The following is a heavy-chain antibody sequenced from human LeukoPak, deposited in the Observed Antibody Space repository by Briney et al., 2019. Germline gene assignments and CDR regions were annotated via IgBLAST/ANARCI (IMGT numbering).Heavy chain of an antibody. D-gene: IGHD6-13*01. CDR3: ARGNVAAGWFDP. CDR1: GGAISSYY. Sequence: PSETLSLTCTVSGGAISSYYWGWIPQPPGKGLEWIGYIYYSGSTNYTPSLKSRVTISVDTSKNQFSLKLSSVTAADTAVYYCARGNVAAGWFDPWGQGTLVTVSS. V-gene: IGHV4-59*01. CDR2: IYYSGST. J-gene: IGHJ5*02.